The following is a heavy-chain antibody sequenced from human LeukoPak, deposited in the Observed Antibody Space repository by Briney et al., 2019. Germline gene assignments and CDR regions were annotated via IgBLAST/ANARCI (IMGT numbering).Heavy chain of an antibody. V-gene: IGHV4-59*01. CDR1: GGSISSYY. Sequence: SETLSLTCTVSGGSISSYYWSWIRQPPGKGLEWIGYIYYSGSTNYNPSLKSRVTISVDTSKNQFSLKLSSVTAADTAVYYCARVNNGNYVQVYYFDYWGQGTLVTVSS. J-gene: IGHJ4*02. D-gene: IGHD1-7*01. CDR3: ARVNNGNYVQVYYFDY. CDR2: IYYSGST.